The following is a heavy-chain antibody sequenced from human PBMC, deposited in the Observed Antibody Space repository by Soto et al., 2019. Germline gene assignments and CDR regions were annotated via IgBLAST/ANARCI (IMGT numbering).Heavy chain of an antibody. V-gene: IGHV3-21*01. J-gene: IGHJ6*02. Sequence: EVQLVESGGGLVKPGGSLRLSCAASGFTFSSYSMNWVRQAPGKGLEWVSSISSSSSYIYYADSVKGRFTISRDNAKNSLYLQMNSLRAEDTAVYYCARDGDSGPPGCYYYYYGMDVWGQGTTVTVSS. CDR3: ARDGDSGPPGCYYYYYGMDV. CDR2: ISSSSSYI. CDR1: GFTFSSYS. D-gene: IGHD5-12*01.